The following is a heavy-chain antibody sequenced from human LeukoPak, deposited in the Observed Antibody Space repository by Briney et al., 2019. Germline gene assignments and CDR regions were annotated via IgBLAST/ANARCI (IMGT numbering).Heavy chain of an antibody. J-gene: IGHJ4*02. V-gene: IGHV4-59*01. D-gene: IGHD1-26*01. CDR3: ARAPRYSGSYYAPKFYFDY. Sequence: SETLSLTCIVSGGSISSYYWSWIRQPPGKGQEWIGYIYDSGITNHNPSLKSRVTISVDTSKNQFSLKLSSVTAADTAVYYCARAPRYSGSYYAPKFYFDYWGQGTLVTVSS. CDR2: IYDSGIT. CDR1: GGSISSYY.